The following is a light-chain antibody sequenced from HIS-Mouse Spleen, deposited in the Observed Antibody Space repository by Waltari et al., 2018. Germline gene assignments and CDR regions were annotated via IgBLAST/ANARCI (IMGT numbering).Light chain of an antibody. CDR1: TLGAKY. J-gene: IGLJ2*01. Sequence: SYELTQPPSVSVSPGQTASITCPGVTLGAKYACWYQQKPGQSPVLVIYQDSKRPSGIPERFSGSNSGNTATLTISGTQAMDEADYYCQAWDSSTVVFGGGTKLTVL. CDR2: QDS. CDR3: QAWDSSTVV. V-gene: IGLV3-1*01.